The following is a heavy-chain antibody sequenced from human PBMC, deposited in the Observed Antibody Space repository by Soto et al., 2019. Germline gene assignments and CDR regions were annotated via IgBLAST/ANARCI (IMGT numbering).Heavy chain of an antibody. J-gene: IGHJ5*02. V-gene: IGHV5-51*01. D-gene: IGHD2-21*02. CDR3: ARLWRRLTVLTPRYFDP. CDR2: IYPDDSDT. CDR1: GYSFTNYW. Sequence: GESLKISCKATGYSFTNYWIGWVREMPVKGLEWMGLIYPDDSDTRYNPSFQDQVTISADKSTTTAFLQWSSLKASDTGIYYCARLWRRLTVLTPRYFDPWGQGTLVTVSS.